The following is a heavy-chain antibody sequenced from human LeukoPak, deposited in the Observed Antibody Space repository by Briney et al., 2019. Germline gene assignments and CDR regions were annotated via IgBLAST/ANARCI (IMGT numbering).Heavy chain of an antibody. D-gene: IGHD6-19*01. V-gene: IGHV4-30-4*01. Sequence: SQTLSLTCTVSGGSISSGDYYWSWIRQPPGKGLEWIGYIYYSGSTYYNPSHKSRVTISVDTSKNQFSLKLSSVTAADTAVYYCASDVVAGSWADPGDAFDIWGQGTMVTVSS. J-gene: IGHJ3*02. CDR3: ASDVVAGSWADPGDAFDI. CDR1: GGSISSGDYY. CDR2: IYYSGST.